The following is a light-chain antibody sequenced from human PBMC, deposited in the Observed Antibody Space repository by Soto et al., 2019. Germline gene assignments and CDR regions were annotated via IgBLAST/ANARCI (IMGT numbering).Light chain of an antibody. CDR1: SSSIGGYNV. Sequence: QSALTQPASVSGSPGQSITISCSGTSSSIGGYNVVSWYQQLPGNAPKVIVYEGIKRPSGVSDRFSGSTSGSTASLTISGLQAEDEAEYFCCSYVGATTYVFGSGTKLTVL. V-gene: IGLV2-23*01. CDR2: EGI. CDR3: CSYVGATTYV. J-gene: IGLJ1*01.